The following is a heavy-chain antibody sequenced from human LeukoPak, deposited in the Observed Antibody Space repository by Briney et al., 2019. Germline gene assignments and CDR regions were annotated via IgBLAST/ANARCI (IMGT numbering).Heavy chain of an antibody. V-gene: IGHV4-34*04. CDR2: KNPSGGT. J-gene: IGHJ6*03. Sequence: SETLSLTCAVYGGSFSDYSWSWIRQPPGKGLEWIGEKNPSGGTNHNPPLMSRASMSVDTSKNQISLRVSSVTAADTAVYYCARVGYSYSINDWSRTGLGAYATKHYYYMDVWGKGTTVTVSS. CDR1: GGSFSDYS. D-gene: IGHD5-18*01. CDR3: ARVGYSYSINDWSRTGLGAYATKHYYYMDV.